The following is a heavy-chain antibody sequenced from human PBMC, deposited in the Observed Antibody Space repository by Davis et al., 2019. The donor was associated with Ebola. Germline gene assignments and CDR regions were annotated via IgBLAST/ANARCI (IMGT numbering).Heavy chain of an antibody. D-gene: IGHD3-3*01. J-gene: IGHJ4*02. CDR3: ARGLTYYDFWSGYLDY. CDR2: IYSGGST. V-gene: IGHV3-53*04. Sequence: GGSLRLSCAASGFNVSSNYMSWVRQAPGKGLEWVSVIYSGGSTYYADSVKGRFTISRHNSKNTLYLQMNSLRAEDTAVYYCARGLTYYDFWSGYLDYWGQGTLVTVSS. CDR1: GFNVSSNY.